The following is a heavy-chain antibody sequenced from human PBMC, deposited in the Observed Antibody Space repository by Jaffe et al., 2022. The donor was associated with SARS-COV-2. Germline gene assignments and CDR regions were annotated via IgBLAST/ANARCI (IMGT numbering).Heavy chain of an antibody. J-gene: IGHJ5*02. Sequence: QLQLQESGPGLVKPSETLSLTCTVSGGSISSSSYYWGWIRQPPGKGLEWIGSIYYSGSTYYNPSLKSRVTISVDTSKNQFSLKLSSVTAADTAVYYCARHYRSLGGRFGELSALNWFDPWGQGTLVTVSS. V-gene: IGHV4-39*01. CDR1: GGSISSSSYY. CDR3: ARHYRSLGGRFGELSALNWFDP. CDR2: IYYSGST. D-gene: IGHD3-10*01.